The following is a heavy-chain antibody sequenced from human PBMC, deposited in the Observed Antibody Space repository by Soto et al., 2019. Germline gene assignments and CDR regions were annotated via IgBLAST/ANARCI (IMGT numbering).Heavy chain of an antibody. CDR1: GGSFSGYY. V-gene: IGHV4-34*01. J-gene: IGHJ6*02. CDR3: ARGTGVGYYYGMDV. D-gene: IGHD2-8*01. CDR2: INHSGST. Sequence: SETRSLTCAVYGGSFSGYYWSWIRQRPGKGLEWIGEINHSGSTNYNPSLKSRVTISVDTSKNQFFLKLSSVTAADTAVYYCARGTGVGYYYGMDVWGQGTTVTVSS.